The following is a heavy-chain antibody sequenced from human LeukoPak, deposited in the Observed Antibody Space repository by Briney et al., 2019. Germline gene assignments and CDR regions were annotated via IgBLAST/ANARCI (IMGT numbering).Heavy chain of an antibody. J-gene: IGHJ3*02. CDR2: ISSSSSYI. CDR3: ARGHQDSVCFLFCGAFDI. CDR1: GFTFSSYS. V-gene: IGHV3-21*04. Sequence: GGSLRLSCAASGFTFSSYSMNWVRQAPGKGLEWVSSISSSSSYIYYADSVKGRFTISRDNAKNSLYLQMNSLRSEDTAVYYCARGHQDSVCFLFCGAFDIWGQGTMVTVSS. D-gene: IGHD3-9*01.